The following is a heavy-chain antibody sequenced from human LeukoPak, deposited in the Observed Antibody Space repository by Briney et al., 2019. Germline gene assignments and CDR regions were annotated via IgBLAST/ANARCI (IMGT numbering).Heavy chain of an antibody. V-gene: IGHV3-23*01. J-gene: IGHJ4*02. Sequence: AGGSLTLSCAASGFTFSSYAMSWVRQAPGKGLGWVSAISGSGGSTYYADSVKGRFTISRDNTNNTLYLQMNSLRAEATAVYYCAKYDSSGYDSYYFEYWGQRALVTVSS. CDR3: AKYDSSGYDSYYFEY. D-gene: IGHD3-22*01. CDR2: ISGSGGST. CDR1: GFTFSSYA.